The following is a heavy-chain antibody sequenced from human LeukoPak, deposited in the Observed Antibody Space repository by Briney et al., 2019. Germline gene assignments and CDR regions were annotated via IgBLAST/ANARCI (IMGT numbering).Heavy chain of an antibody. CDR3: ARERPPHFYDSSGYYYGAEFFQH. V-gene: IGHV1-18*01. CDR2: ISAYNGYT. D-gene: IGHD3-22*01. CDR1: GYTFTSYG. J-gene: IGHJ1*01. Sequence: ASVKVSCKASGYTFTSYGISWVRQVPGQGLEWMGWISAYNGYTNYAQKLQGRVTMTTDTSMSTAYMELRSLRSDDTAVYYCARERPPHFYDSSGYYYGAEFFQHWGQGTLVTVSS.